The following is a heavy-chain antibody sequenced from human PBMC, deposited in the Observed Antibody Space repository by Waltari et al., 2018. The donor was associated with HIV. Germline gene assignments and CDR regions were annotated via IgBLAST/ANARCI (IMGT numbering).Heavy chain of an antibody. J-gene: IGHJ6*02. CDR1: GFTFSSYG. Sequence: QVQLVESGGGVVQPGRSLRLSCAASGFTFSSYGMHWVRQAPGKGLEGVAVIWYDGSNKYYADSVKGRFTISRDNSKNTLYLQMNSLRAEDTAVYYCASKDIGQLAYGMDVWGQGTTVTVSS. CDR3: ASKDIGQLAYGMDV. D-gene: IGHD6-6*01. V-gene: IGHV3-33*01. CDR2: IWYDGSNK.